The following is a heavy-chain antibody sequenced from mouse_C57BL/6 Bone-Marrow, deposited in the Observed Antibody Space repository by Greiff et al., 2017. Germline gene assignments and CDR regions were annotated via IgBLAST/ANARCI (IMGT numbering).Heavy chain of an antibody. V-gene: IGHV1-64*01. Sequence: VQLQQPGAELVKPGASVKLSCKASGYTFTSYWMHWVKQRPGQGLEWIGMIHPNSGSTNYNEKFKSKATLTVDKSSSTAYMQLSSLTSEDSAVYYCARSARHGYDGGACFAYWGQGTLVTVSA. CDR3: ARSARHGYDGGACFAY. D-gene: IGHD2-2*01. CDR1: GYTFTSYW. J-gene: IGHJ3*01. CDR2: IHPNSGST.